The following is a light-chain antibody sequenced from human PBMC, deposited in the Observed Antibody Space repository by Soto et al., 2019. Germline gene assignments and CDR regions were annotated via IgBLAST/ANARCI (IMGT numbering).Light chain of an antibody. CDR1: QSISSW. CDR2: DAS. Sequence: DIQMTQSPSTLSASVGDRVTITCRASQSISSWLAWYQQKPGKAPKLLIYDASSLESGVPSRFSGSGSGTEFTLTISSLQPDYFATYYCQQYNSSPFTFGRGTKVDIK. CDR3: QQYNSSPFT. V-gene: IGKV1-5*01. J-gene: IGKJ3*01.